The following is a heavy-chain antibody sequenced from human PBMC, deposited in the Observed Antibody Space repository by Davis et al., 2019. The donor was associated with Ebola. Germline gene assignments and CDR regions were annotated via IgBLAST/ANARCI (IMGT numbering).Heavy chain of an antibody. V-gene: IGHV4-4*02. Sequence: SETLSLTCAVSGGSISSSNWWSWVRQPPGKGLEWIGEIYHSGSTNYNPSLKSRVTISVDTSKNQFSLKLSSVTAADTAVYYCARHSPDYYDSSGYSYYYYYGMDVWGQGTTVTVSS. J-gene: IGHJ6*02. CDR1: GGSISSSNW. CDR2: IYHSGST. CDR3: ARHSPDYYDSSGYSYYYYYGMDV. D-gene: IGHD3-22*01.